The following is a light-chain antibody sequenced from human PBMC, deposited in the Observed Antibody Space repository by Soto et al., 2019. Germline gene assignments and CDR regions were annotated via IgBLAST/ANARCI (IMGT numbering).Light chain of an antibody. CDR3: LQDYNYPLT. J-gene: IGKJ4*01. V-gene: IGKV1-6*01. CDR2: AAS. CDR1: QGIRND. Sequence: AIQMTQSPSSLSASVGDRITITCRASQGIRNDLGWCHQKPGRAPTLLIYAASSLQSGVTSRFGGSGSDTDFALTISSMQPENFAAYSCLQDYNYPLTFGGWTKAEIK.